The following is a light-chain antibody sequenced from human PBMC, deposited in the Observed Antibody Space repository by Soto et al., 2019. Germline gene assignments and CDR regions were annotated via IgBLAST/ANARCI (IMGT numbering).Light chain of an antibody. J-gene: IGKJ1*01. V-gene: IGKV3-20*01. Sequence: EIVMTQSPATLSVSPGERATLSCRASQSVSSNLAWYQQKPGQALRLLIYGACNRATGIPDRFSGSGSGTGFALTISRLEPEDFAVYYCQQYGSSGTFGPGTEVDI. CDR3: QQYGSSGT. CDR1: QSVSSN. CDR2: GAC.